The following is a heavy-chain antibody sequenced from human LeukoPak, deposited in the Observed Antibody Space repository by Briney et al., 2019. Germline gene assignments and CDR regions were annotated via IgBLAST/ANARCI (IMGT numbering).Heavy chain of an antibody. CDR3: ARGIEGGSGYYSKLPGGY. D-gene: IGHD2/OR15-2a*01. CDR2: INPNSGGT. Sequence: ASVKVSCKASGYTFIDYYMHWVRQAPGQGLEWMGWINPNSGGTEYAQKFQDRVTMTRDTSISTAYMELSSLRSDDTAVYYCARGIEGGSGYYSKLPGGYWGQGTLVTVSS. J-gene: IGHJ4*02. CDR1: GYTFIDYY. V-gene: IGHV1-2*02.